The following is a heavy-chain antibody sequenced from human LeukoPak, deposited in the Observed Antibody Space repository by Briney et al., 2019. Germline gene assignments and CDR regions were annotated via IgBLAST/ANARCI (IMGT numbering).Heavy chain of an antibody. Sequence: SETLSLTCSVSGGYISSYYWSWIRQPPGKGLEWIGYMYYTGSTNYNPSLESRVTISIDTSKKQLSLKLRSVTAADTAVYYCARDRRESSKPDDAFDIWGQGTMVTVSS. CDR1: GGYISSYY. CDR3: ARDRRESSKPDDAFDI. V-gene: IGHV4-59*01. J-gene: IGHJ3*02. CDR2: MYYTGST. D-gene: IGHD4-11*01.